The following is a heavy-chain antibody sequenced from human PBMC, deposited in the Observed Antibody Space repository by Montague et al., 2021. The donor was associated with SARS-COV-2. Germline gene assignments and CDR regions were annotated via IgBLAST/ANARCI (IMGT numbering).Heavy chain of an antibody. D-gene: IGHD3-10*01. CDR3: ARHITGSGNAFDI. Sequence: SETRSLTCTVSGGSISSTSYYWGWIRQPPGKGLEWIGSTSYSGSTYYKSSLKSRVTISVDTSKNQFSLRLSSVTAADTAVYYCARHITGSGNAFDIWGQGTMVTVSS. CDR1: GGSISSTSYY. CDR2: TSYSGST. J-gene: IGHJ3*02. V-gene: IGHV4-39*01.